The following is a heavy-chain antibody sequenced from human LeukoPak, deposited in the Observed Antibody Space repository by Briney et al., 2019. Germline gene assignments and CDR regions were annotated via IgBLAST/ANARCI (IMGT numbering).Heavy chain of an antibody. CDR1: GGSISSYY. CDR3: ARQDDYGLWYFDL. V-gene: IGHV4-59*08. J-gene: IGHJ2*01. CDR2: IYYSGST. Sequence: PSETLSLTCTVSGGSISSYYWSWIRQPPGKGLEWIGYIYYSGSTNYNPSLKSRVTISVDTYKNQFSLKLSSVTTADTAVYYCARQDDYGLWYFDLWGRGTLVTVSS. D-gene: IGHD4-17*01.